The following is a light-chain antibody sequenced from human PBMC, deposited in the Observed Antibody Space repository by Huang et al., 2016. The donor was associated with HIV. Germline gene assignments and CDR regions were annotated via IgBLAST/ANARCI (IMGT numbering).Light chain of an antibody. CDR3: QQYESWPPLT. Sequence: EIVMTQSPDTLSVSPGERATLSCRASQSVRDKLAWYQQKPGQAPRLPLHATSTRAAGVPARFSGSGSGTEFTLTISSLQSEDCGVYYCQQYESWPPLTFGGGTKVEIK. CDR1: QSVRDK. CDR2: ATS. J-gene: IGKJ4*01. V-gene: IGKV3-15*01.